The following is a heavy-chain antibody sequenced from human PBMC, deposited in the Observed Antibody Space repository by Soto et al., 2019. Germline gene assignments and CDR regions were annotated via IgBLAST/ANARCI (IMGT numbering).Heavy chain of an antibody. Sequence: SVKVSCKASGGTFSSYAISWVRQAPGQGLEWMGGIIPIFGTANYAQKFQGRVTITADESTSTAYMELSSLRSEDTAVYYCARTLYYDFWSGYYYGMDVWGQGTTVTVSS. CDR1: GGTFSSYA. V-gene: IGHV1-69*13. J-gene: IGHJ6*02. CDR2: IIPIFGTA. D-gene: IGHD3-3*01. CDR3: ARTLYYDFWSGYYYGMDV.